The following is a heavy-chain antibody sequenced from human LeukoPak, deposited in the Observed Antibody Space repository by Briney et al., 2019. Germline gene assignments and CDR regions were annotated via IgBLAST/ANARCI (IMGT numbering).Heavy chain of an antibody. CDR2: ISYDGSNK. Sequence: PGRSLRLSCAASGFTFSSYGMHWVRQAPGKGLEWVAVISYDGSNKYYADSVKGRFTISRDNSKNTLYLQMNSLRAEDTAVYYCARSKGFGKGAFDIWGQGTMVTVSS. D-gene: IGHD3-10*01. CDR3: ARSKGFGKGAFDI. CDR1: GFTFSSYG. J-gene: IGHJ3*02. V-gene: IGHV3-30*03.